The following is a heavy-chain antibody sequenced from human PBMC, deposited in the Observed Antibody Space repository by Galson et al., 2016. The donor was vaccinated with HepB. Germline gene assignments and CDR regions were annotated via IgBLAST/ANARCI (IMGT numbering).Heavy chain of an antibody. Sequence: SLRLSCAASGFTFSSYAMTWVRQAQGKGLEWVSKTSGNGGSTYYADSVKGRFTISRDNSKNTLYLQMNSLRADDTAVYYCAKDSVPYGFWSGDYSAPFDSWGQGTLVIVSS. D-gene: IGHD3-3*01. CDR1: GFTFSSYA. J-gene: IGHJ4*02. CDR2: TSGNGGST. V-gene: IGHV3-23*01. CDR3: AKDSVPYGFWSGDYSAPFDS.